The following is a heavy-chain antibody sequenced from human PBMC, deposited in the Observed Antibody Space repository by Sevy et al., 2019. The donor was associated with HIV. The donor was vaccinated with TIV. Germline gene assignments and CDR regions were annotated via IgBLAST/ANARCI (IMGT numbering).Heavy chain of an antibody. CDR3: ARDPKPSVLRFLEWPSREDMDV. CDR2: INSDGSST. J-gene: IGHJ6*02. CDR1: GFTFSSYW. V-gene: IGHV3-74*01. D-gene: IGHD3-3*01. Sequence: GGSLRLSCAASGFTFSSYWMHWVRQAPGKGLVWVSRINSDGSSTSYADSVKGRFTISRENAKNTLYLQMKSLGAEDTAVNYSARDPKPSVLRFLEWPSREDMDVWGQGTTVTVSS.